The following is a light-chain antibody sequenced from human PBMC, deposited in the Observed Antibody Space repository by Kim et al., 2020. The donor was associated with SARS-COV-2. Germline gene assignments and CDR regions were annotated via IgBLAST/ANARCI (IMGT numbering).Light chain of an antibody. CDR1: QSISSH. CDR2: DAS. J-gene: IGKJ4*01. V-gene: IGKV3-11*01. Sequence: SPGERATLSCSASQSISSHLAWYQQKPGQAPRLLIYDASNRATGIPVRFSGSGSGTDFTLTISSLVPEDFAVYYCQQRSNWPPLTFGGGTKVDIK. CDR3: QQRSNWPPLT.